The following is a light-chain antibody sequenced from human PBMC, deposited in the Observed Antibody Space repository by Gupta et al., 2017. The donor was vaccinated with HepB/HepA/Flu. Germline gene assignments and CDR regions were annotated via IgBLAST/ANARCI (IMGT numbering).Light chain of an antibody. J-gene: IGKJ1*01. CDR3: QQYDNSPQT. Sequence: DIVMAQSPASLASPLGERAPTNSKRSHSLFSVANNMNYLAWFQQQPGQPPTMLFYWATSRESGVPDRFSASGAGTDFTLTNAGLQAEEAAVYYCQQYDNSPQTFGPGTKVEIK. CDR1: HSLFSVANNMNY. V-gene: IGKV4-1*01. CDR2: WAT.